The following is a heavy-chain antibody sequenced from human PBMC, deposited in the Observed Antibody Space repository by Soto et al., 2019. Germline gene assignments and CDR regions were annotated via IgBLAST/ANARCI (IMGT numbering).Heavy chain of an antibody. CDR1: GYTFTGYY. Sequence: SVKVSCKASGYTFTGYYIHWVRQTTAQGVEWMGWSNRNSSGTDYAQKIQGWVTMTRDTSISTAYMELSRLRSDDTAGYYCARGRAGLETHTRPMDVWGQGTTVTVSS. D-gene: IGHD1-1*01. CDR3: ARGRAGLETHTRPMDV. V-gene: IGHV1-2*04. CDR2: SNRNSSGT. J-gene: IGHJ6*02.